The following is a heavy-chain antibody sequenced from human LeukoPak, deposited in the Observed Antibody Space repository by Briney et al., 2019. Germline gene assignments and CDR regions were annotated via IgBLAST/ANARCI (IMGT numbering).Heavy chain of an antibody. J-gene: IGHJ6*02. CDR3: ARLYSYAMDV. Sequence: GGSLRLSCAASGFTFSRYWMTWVRQAPGQGLEWVAKIKEDGSDKYYVDSLKGRFTISKDNAKNSLYMQMNSLRAEDTAVYYCARLYSYAMDVWGQGTTVTVSS. V-gene: IGHV3-7*01. CDR2: IKEDGSDK. CDR1: GFTFSRYW.